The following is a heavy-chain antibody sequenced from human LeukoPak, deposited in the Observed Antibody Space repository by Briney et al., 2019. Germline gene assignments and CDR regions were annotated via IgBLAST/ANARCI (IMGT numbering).Heavy chain of an antibody. CDR2: FDPEDGET. CDR1: GYTLTELS. CDR3: ATRETYYYDREDAFDI. V-gene: IGHV1-24*01. D-gene: IGHD3-22*01. Sequence: ASVKVSCKVSGYTLTELSMHWVRQAPGKGLEWMGGFDPEDGETIYAQMFQGRVTMTEDTSTDTAYMELSSLRSEDTAVYYCATRETYYYDREDAFDIWGQGTMVTVSS. J-gene: IGHJ3*02.